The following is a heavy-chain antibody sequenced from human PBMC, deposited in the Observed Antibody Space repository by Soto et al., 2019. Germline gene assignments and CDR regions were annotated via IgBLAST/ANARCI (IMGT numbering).Heavy chain of an antibody. Sequence: QITLKESGPTLVKPTQTLTLTCTFSGFSLSTSGVGVGWIRQPPGKALEWLALIYWDDDNRYSPSLKSRPTIPEDTSKNRVVLTMTNMDPADTATYYCAFRGPAAINRRNWFDPWGQGTLVTVSS. J-gene: IGHJ5*02. CDR1: GFSLSTSGVG. D-gene: IGHD2-2*02. V-gene: IGHV2-5*02. CDR2: IYWDDDN. CDR3: AFRGPAAINRRNWFDP.